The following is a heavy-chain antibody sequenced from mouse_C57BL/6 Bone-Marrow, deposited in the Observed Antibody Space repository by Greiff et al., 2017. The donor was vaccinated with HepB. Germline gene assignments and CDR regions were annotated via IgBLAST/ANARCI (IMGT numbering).Heavy chain of an antibody. D-gene: IGHD2-3*01. Sequence: VQLQESGAELARPGASVKLSCKASGYTFPSYGLSGVKQRTGQGLEWIGEIYPRSGNTYYNEKFKGKATLTADKSSSTAYMELRSLTSEDSAVYVCARGGIYDGYLYYAMDYWGQGTSVTVSS. V-gene: IGHV1-81*01. J-gene: IGHJ4*01. CDR2: IYPRSGNT. CDR1: GYTFPSYG. CDR3: ARGGIYDGYLYYAMDY.